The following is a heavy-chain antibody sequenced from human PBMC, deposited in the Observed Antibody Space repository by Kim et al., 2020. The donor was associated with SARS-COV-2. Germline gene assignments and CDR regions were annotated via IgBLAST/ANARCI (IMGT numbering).Heavy chain of an antibody. J-gene: IGHJ3*02. V-gene: IGHV3-15*01. Sequence: KGRFTISRDDSKNTLYLQMNSLKTEDTAVYYCTTRHYYDSSGYWDDAFDIWGQGTMVTVSS. D-gene: IGHD3-22*01. CDR3: TTRHYYDSSGYWDDAFDI.